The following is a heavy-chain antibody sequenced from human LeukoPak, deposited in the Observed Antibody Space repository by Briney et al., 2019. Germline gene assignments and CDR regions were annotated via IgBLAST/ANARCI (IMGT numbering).Heavy chain of an antibody. D-gene: IGHD3-3*01. CDR1: GFTFSSYW. CDR3: AKGPVTIFGVVIPSWFDP. J-gene: IGHJ5*02. CDR2: INHNGNVN. V-gene: IGHV3-7*03. Sequence: GGSLRLSCAASGFTFSSYWMNWARQAPGKGLEWVASINHNGNVNYYVDSVKGRFTISRDNSKNTLYLQMNSLRAEDTAVYYCAKGPVTIFGVVIPSWFDPWGQGTLVTVSS.